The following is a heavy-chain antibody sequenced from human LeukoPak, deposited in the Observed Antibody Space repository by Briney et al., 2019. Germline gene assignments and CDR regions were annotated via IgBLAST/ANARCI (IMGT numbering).Heavy chain of an antibody. CDR1: GSTFSSYA. V-gene: IGHV3-23*01. CDR2: ISGSGGST. J-gene: IGHJ4*02. Sequence: GGSLRLSCAASGSTFSSYAMSWVRQAPGKGLEWVSAISGSGGSTYYADSVKGRFTISRDNSKNTLYLQMNSLRAEDTAVYYCAKSTMVRGVQIDYWGQGTLVTVSS. CDR3: AKSTMVRGVQIDY. D-gene: IGHD3-10*01.